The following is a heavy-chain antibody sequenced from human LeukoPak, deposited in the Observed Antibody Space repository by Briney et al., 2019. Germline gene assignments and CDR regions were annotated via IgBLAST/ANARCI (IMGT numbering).Heavy chain of an antibody. CDR1: GFSFNIYA. V-gene: IGHV3-23*01. J-gene: IGHJ4*02. CDR3: ARPSRGFLDY. D-gene: IGHD3-10*01. CDR2: IGSGSVDK. Sequence: QTGGSLRLSCAASGFSFNIYAMGWVRQAPGKGLEWVSVIGSGSVDKHYADTVRGRFTISRDNAKKSLYLQMNSLRAEDTAVYYCARPSRGFLDYWGQGTLVTVSS.